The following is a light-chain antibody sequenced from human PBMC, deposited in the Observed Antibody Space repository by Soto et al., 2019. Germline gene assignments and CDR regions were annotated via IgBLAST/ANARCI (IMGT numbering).Light chain of an antibody. CDR3: SSYASSSTL. CDR1: SSDVGGYNY. V-gene: IGLV2-14*01. CDR2: EVS. Sequence: QSALTQPASVSGSPGQSITISCTGTSSDVGGYNYVSWYQQHPGKAPKLIIYEVSNRPSGVFNRFSGSKSGNTASLTISGLQAEDEADYYCSSYASSSTLFGGGTKLTVL. J-gene: IGLJ2*01.